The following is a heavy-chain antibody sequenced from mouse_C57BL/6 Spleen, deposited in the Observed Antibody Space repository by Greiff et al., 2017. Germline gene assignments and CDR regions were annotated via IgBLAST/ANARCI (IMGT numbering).Heavy chain of an antibody. CDR3: ARRAVTTVDWYFDV. CDR1: GFTFSDYG. V-gene: IGHV5-15*04. J-gene: IGHJ1*03. CDR2: ISNLVYSI. Sequence: EVKLMESGGGLVQPGGSLKLSCAASGFTFSDYGMAWVRQAPRKGPEWVAFISNLVYSIYYADTVTGRFTISRENAKNTMYLEMSSLRSEDTAMYYCARRAVTTVDWYFDVWGTGTTVTVSS. D-gene: IGHD1-1*01.